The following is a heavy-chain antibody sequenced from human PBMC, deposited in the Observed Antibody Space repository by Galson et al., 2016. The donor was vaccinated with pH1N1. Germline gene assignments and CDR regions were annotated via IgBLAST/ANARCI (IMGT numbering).Heavy chain of an antibody. D-gene: IGHD3-10*01. Sequence: SGYSFTRYWIAWVRPVPGKGLEWVGVVNPGGSTIRYSPPFQGQVTISSDKSINTAYLQWISLRSEDTAMYYCARRTGRTSDIWGQGTMVIVSS. J-gene: IGHJ3*02. CDR1: GYSFTRYW. V-gene: IGHV5-51*01. CDR2: VNPGGSTI. CDR3: ARRTGRTSDI.